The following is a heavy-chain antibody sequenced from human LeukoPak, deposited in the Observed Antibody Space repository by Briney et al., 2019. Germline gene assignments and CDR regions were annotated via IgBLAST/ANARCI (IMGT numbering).Heavy chain of an antibody. CDR2: ISGSGDNT. CDR3: AKRVTGTTRYFDS. V-gene: IGHV3-23*01. J-gene: IGHJ4*02. D-gene: IGHD1-20*01. CDR1: GFTFSGYA. Sequence: GGSLRLSCAASGFTFSGYAMEWVRQAPGKGLEWVSYISGSGDNTYYADSVKGRFTISRDNSKNTLSLQMNSLRAEDTAVYYCAKRVTGTTRYFDSWSQGTLVTVSS.